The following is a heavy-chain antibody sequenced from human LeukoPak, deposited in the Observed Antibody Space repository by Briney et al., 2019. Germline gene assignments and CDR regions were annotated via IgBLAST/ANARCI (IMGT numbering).Heavy chain of an antibody. J-gene: IGHJ4*02. Sequence: SETLSLTCAVYGGSFSGYYWSWIRQPPGKGLEWIGEINHSGSTNYNPSLKSRVTISVNTSKNQFSLKLSSVTAADTAVYYCARANGRQLGYGYWGQGTLVTVSS. CDR1: GGSFSGYY. CDR2: INHSGST. V-gene: IGHV4-34*01. D-gene: IGHD5-18*01. CDR3: ARANGRQLGYGY.